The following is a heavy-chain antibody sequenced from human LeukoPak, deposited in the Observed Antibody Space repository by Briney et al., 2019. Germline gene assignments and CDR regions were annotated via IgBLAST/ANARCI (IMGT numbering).Heavy chain of an antibody. CDR1: GFTLSTYA. Sequence: PGGALRLSCAASGFTLSTYAISCVRQAPGKGLEWVSVISGSDSSTFYADSVKGRFSTSRDNSKNTLYLQMNSLRAEDTAVYYCAKVLKTGTRLPWGYGMDGWGQGTTVTVSS. V-gene: IGHV3-23*01. CDR3: AKVLKTGTRLPWGYGMDG. J-gene: IGHJ6*02. CDR2: ISGSDSST. D-gene: IGHD7-27*01.